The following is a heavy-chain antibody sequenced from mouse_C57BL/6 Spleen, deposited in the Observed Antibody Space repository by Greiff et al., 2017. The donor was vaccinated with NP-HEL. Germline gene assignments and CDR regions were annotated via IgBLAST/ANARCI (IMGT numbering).Heavy chain of an antibody. J-gene: IGHJ2*01. CDR3: TRSHYYGSRYYFDY. V-gene: IGHV1-15*01. Sequence: VQLQQSGAELVRPGASVTLSCKASGYTFTDYEMHWVKQTPVHGLEWIGAIDPETGGTAYNQKFKGKAILTADKSSSTAYMELRSLTSEDSAVYYCTRSHYYGSRYYFDYWGQGTTLTVSS. CDR2: IDPETGGT. CDR1: GYTFTDYE. D-gene: IGHD1-1*01.